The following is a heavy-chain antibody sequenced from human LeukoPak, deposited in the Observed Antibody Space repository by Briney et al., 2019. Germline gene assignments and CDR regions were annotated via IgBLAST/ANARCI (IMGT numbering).Heavy chain of an antibody. Sequence: KPSETLSLTCAVYGGSFSGYYSSWIRQPPGKGLEWIGEINHSGSTNYNPSLKSRVTISVDTSKNQFSLKLSSVTAADTAVYYCARTRADYYYYGMDVWGQGTTVTVSS. CDR3: ARTRADYYYYGMDV. CDR2: INHSGST. V-gene: IGHV4-34*01. CDR1: GGSFSGYY. J-gene: IGHJ6*02. D-gene: IGHD6-13*01.